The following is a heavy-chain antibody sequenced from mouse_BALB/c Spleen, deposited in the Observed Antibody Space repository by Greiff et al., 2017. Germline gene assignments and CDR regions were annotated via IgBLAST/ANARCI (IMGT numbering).Heavy chain of an antibody. V-gene: IGHV7-3*02. CDR1: GFTFTDYY. Sequence: EVQLQQSGGGLVQPGGSLRLSCATSGFTFTDYYMSWVRQPPGKALEWLGFIRNKANGYTTEYSASVKGRFTISRDNSQSILYLQMNTLRAEDSATYYCARELLDYWGQGTTLTVSS. J-gene: IGHJ2*01. CDR3: ARELLDY. CDR2: IRNKANGYTT.